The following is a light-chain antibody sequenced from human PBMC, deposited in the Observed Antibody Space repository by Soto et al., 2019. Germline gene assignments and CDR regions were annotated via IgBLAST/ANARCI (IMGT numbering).Light chain of an antibody. CDR2: KAS. V-gene: IGKV1-5*03. CDR3: QKYNSYPIT. CDR1: QSISSW. J-gene: IGKJ5*01. Sequence: DIQMTQSPSTLSASVGDRVTITCRASQSISSWLAWYQQKPGKAPKSLIYKASSLESGVPSRFSGGGSGTEFTLTISSLQPDDFATYYCQKYNSYPITFGQVTRLEIK.